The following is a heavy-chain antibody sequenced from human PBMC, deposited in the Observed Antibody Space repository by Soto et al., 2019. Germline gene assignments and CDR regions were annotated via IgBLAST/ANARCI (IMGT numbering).Heavy chain of an antibody. CDR1: GGSIRDYF. Sequence: QVQLQESGPGLVKPSETLSLTCTVSGGSIRDYFWTCIRQPPGKGLEWIGYIYYSGRTNYNPSLKSRVSISVDTSKNHFSLQLRSVTAADTAVYYCARVGGDDFGDSGGFDYWGRGTLVTVSS. J-gene: IGHJ4*02. D-gene: IGHD4-17*01. V-gene: IGHV4-59*01. CDR2: IYYSGRT. CDR3: ARVGGDDFGDSGGFDY.